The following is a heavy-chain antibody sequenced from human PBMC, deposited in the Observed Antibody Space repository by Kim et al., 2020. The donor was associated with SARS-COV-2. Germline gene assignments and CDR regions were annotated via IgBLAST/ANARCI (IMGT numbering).Heavy chain of an antibody. D-gene: IGHD3-10*01. J-gene: IGHJ4*02. V-gene: IGHV3-30*07. Sequence: KVRFTISRDNSKNTLYLQMNSLRAEDTAVYYCARDNAKCYYYGSGSQFDYWGQGTLVTVSS. CDR3: ARDNAKCYYYGSGSQFDY.